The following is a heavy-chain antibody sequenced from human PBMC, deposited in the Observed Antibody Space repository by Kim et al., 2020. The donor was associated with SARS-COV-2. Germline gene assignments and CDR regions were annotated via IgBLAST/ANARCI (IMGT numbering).Heavy chain of an antibody. CDR1: GDSVSSNSAA. J-gene: IGHJ4*02. CDR3: ARGWEYRSGWYAFDY. Sequence: SQTLSLTCAISGDSVSSNSAAWNWIRQSPSRGLEWLGRTYYRSKWYNDYAVSVRSRITVNPDTSRNQFSLQLNSVTPEDTAMYYCARGWEYRSGWYAFDYWGQGTLVTVSS. D-gene: IGHD6-19*01. V-gene: IGHV6-1*01. CDR2: TYYRSKWYN.